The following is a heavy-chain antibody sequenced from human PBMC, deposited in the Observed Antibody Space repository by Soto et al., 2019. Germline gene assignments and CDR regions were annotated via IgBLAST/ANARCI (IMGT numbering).Heavy chain of an antibody. J-gene: IGHJ6*02. CDR3: AKGPTVFGAVISFDYYYGMYV. CDR2: ISGSGAGT. D-gene: IGHD3-3*01. CDR1: GFTFSSSA. V-gene: IGHV3-23*01. Sequence: PGGSLRLSCTGSGFTFSSSAMSWVRQAPGRGLEWVSGISGSGAGTYYADSVKGRFTISRDNSKNTLYLQMSGLRAEDAAVYFCAKGPTVFGAVISFDYYYGMYVWGQGTPVTVSS.